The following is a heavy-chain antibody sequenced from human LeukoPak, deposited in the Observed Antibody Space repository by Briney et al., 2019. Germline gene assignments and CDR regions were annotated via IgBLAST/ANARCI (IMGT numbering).Heavy chain of an antibody. CDR2: IYSTGST. J-gene: IGHJ4*02. CDR3: ARHYYGSSQIDF. D-gene: IGHD3-10*01. CDR1: GGSISSGGYY. V-gene: IGHV4-61*02. Sequence: PSETLSLTCTVSGGSISSGGYYWSWIRQPAGKGLEYIGRIYSTGSTNYNPSLRSRVTISVDTSKNHFSLKLYSVTAADTAIYYCARHYYGSSQIDFWGQGTLVTVSS.